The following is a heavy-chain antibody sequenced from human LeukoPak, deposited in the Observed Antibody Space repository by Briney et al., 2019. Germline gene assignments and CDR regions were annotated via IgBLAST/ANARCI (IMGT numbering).Heavy chain of an antibody. J-gene: IGHJ4*02. V-gene: IGHV3-30*18. D-gene: IGHD6-19*01. Sequence: PGRSLRLSCAASGFTFSGYGMHWVHQAPGKGLEWVAVVSYDGNNKFYVDSVKGRFTISRDNSKNTLYLQMSSLRAEDTAVYYCAKGSTGWYVSYFDYWGQGTLVTVSS. CDR2: VSYDGNNK. CDR3: AKGSTGWYVSYFDY. CDR1: GFTFSGYG.